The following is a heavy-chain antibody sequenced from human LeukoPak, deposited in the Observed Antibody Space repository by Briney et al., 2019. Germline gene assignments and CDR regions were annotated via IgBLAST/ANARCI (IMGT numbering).Heavy chain of an antibody. Sequence: PSETLSLTCTVSGVSISSDYWSWIRLPPGKGLEWIGYIYYSGSSNYNPSLKSRVTMSVDTSKNQFSLKLNSVTAADTAVYYCARDSYSGSYFDYWSQGTLVTVSS. V-gene: IGHV4-59*01. CDR3: ARDSYSGSYFDY. J-gene: IGHJ4*02. CDR1: GVSISSDY. D-gene: IGHD1-26*01. CDR2: IYYSGSS.